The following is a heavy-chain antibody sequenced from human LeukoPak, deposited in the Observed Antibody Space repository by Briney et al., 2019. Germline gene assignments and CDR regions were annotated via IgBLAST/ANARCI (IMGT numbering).Heavy chain of an antibody. CDR3: AKDLVDQGRYFDL. CDR1: ALTFRHYG. CDR2: IRYDGSNK. V-gene: IGHV3-30*02. D-gene: IGHD3-9*01. J-gene: IGHJ2*01. Sequence: AGGSLRLSCAASALTFRHYGMHWVRQAPGRGLEWVAFIRYDGSNKYYADSVKGRFIISRDNSKNTLYLQMNSLRAEDTAVYYCAKDLVDQGRYFDLWGRGTLVTVSS.